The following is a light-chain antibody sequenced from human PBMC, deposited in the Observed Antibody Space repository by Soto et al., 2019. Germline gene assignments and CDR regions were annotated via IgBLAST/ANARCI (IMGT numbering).Light chain of an antibody. Sequence: QPVLTQSPSASASLGASAKLTCTLSSGHSSYAIAWHQQQPEKGPRYLMKLNSDGSHSKGDGIPDRFSGSSSGAERYLTISSLQSEDEADYCCQTWGTGIQVFGTGTKLTVL. V-gene: IGLV4-69*01. CDR3: QTWGTGIQV. CDR2: LNSDGSH. J-gene: IGLJ1*01. CDR1: SGHSSYA.